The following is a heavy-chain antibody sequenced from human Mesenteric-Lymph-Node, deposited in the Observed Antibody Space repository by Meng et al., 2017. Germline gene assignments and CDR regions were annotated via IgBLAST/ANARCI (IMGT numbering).Heavy chain of an antibody. V-gene: IGHV6-1*01. J-gene: IGHJ4*02. D-gene: IGHD6-13*01. Sequence: QVQLQQSGPGLVKPSQTLSVTCAISGDSVSGNGVAWNWIRQSPSRGLEWLGRTYYRSKWYNEYAVSVKSRIGINADTAKNQFSLQLNSVTPEDTAVYYCARAADSSLDYWGQGTLVTVFS. CDR2: TYYRSKWYN. CDR1: GDSVSGNGVA. CDR3: ARAADSSLDY.